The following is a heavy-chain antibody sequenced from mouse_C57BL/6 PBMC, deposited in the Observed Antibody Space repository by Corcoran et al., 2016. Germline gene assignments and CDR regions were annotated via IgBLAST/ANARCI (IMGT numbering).Heavy chain of an antibody. CDR3: ARGDDYDAWFAY. CDR1: GYTCTSYD. D-gene: IGHD2-4*01. V-gene: IGHV1-85*01. J-gene: IGHJ3*01. CDR2: IYPRDGST. Sequence: QVQLQPYGPELVKPGASVKLSCKASGYTCTSYDINWVKRRPGQGLEWIGWIYPRDGSTTYNEKFKGKATLTGNTSSSTAYMELHSLTSEDSAVYVCARGDDYDAWFAYWGQGTLVTVSS.